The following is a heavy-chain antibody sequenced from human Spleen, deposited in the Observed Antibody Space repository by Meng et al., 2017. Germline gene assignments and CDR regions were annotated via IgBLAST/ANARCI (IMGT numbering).Heavy chain of an antibody. CDR3: ARGGWGSGINPEVLEFDP. V-gene: IGHV3-11*01. J-gene: IGHJ5*02. CDR1: GFTFSDYY. CDR2: ISSSGSTI. D-gene: IGHD6-25*01. Sequence: GESLKISCAASGFTFSDYYMSWIRQAPGKGLEWVSYISSSGSTIYYADSVKGRFTISRDTAKNTLYLQMNIRSADDTAVYYCARGGWGSGINPEVLEFDPWGQGTLVTVSS.